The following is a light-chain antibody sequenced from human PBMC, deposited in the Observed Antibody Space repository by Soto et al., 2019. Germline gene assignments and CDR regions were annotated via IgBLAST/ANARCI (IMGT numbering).Light chain of an antibody. V-gene: IGKV3-15*01. Sequence: VMTQSAAVLSVSPGERATLFCRASQSVSTNVAWYQQIPGQTPRLLIYGASTRATGIPVRFSGSGSGTEFTLTISRLQSEDFAVYYCHQYDDGPYTFGQGTKVDIK. CDR2: GAS. CDR3: HQYDDGPYT. J-gene: IGKJ2*01. CDR1: QSVSTN.